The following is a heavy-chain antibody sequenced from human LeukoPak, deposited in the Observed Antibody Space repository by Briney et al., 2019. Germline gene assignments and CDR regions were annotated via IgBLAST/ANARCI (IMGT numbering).Heavy chain of an antibody. V-gene: IGHV4-38-2*02. D-gene: IGHD6-6*01. CDR3: ARGPSEYSSSYPLDY. CDR1: GYSISSGYY. Sequence: SETLSLTCTVSGYSISSGYYWGWIRQPPGKGLEWIGSIYHSGSTYYNPSLKSRVTMSVDTSKNQFSLKLSSVTAADTAVYYCARGPSEYSSSYPLDYWGQGTLVTVSS. J-gene: IGHJ4*02. CDR2: IYHSGST.